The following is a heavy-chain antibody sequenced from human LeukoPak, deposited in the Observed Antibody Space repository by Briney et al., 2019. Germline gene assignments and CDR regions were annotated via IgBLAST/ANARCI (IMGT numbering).Heavy chain of an antibody. CDR1: GYTFSGYY. D-gene: IGHD2-15*01. J-gene: IGHJ4*02. V-gene: IGHV1-2*02. Sequence: ASVKVSCKASGYTFSGYYMHWVRQAPGQGLEWMGWINPNSGGTKYAQKFQGRVTMTRDTSISTAYMELSRLRSDDTAVYYCARDTKRYCSGGSCESLFDYWGQGTLVTVSS. CDR2: INPNSGGT. CDR3: ARDTKRYCSGGSCESLFDY.